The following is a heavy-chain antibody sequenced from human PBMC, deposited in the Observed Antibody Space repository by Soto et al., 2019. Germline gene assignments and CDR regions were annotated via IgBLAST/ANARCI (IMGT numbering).Heavy chain of an antibody. CDR1: GGTFSSYA. J-gene: IGHJ4*02. Sequence: QVQLVQSGAEVKKPGSSVKVSCKASGGTFSSYAISWVRQAPGQGREWMGGIIPIFGTANYAQKFQGRVTITADKSTSTAYLELSSLRSEDTAVYYCASCRGELLRSHYFDYWGQGTLVTVSS. D-gene: IGHD1-26*01. CDR2: IIPIFGTA. V-gene: IGHV1-69*06. CDR3: ASCRGELLRSHYFDY.